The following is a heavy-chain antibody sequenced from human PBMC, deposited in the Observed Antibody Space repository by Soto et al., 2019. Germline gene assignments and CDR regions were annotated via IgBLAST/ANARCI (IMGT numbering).Heavy chain of an antibody. V-gene: IGHV4-30-2*01. D-gene: IGHD2-8*02. Sequence: ASETLSLTCAVSGGSISSGGYSWSWIRQPPGKGLEWIGYIYHSGSTYYNPSLKSRVTISVDTSKSQFSLKLTSVTAADTAVYYCARDKITGLFDYWGQGTLVTVSS. J-gene: IGHJ4*02. CDR2: IYHSGST. CDR3: ARDKITGLFDY. CDR1: GGSISSGGYS.